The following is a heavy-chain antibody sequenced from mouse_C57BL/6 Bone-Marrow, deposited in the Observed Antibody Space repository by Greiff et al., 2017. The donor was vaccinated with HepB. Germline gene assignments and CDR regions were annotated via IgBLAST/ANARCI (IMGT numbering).Heavy chain of an antibody. CDR1: GYTFTDYY. J-gene: IGHJ3*01. CDR3: ARGPVPWFAY. CDR2: INPNNGGT. D-gene: IGHD3-3*01. Sequence: EVQLQQSGPELVKPGASVKISCKASGYTFTDYYMNWVKQSHGKSLEWIGDINPNNGGTSYNQKFKGKATLTVDTSSSTAYMELRSLTSEDSAVYYCARGPVPWFAYWGQGTLVTVSA. V-gene: IGHV1-26*01.